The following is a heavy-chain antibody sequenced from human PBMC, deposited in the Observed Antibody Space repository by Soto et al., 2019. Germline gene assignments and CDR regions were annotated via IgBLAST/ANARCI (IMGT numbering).Heavy chain of an antibody. CDR2: ISGSGGST. CDR3: AKAHYDFWSGYYLGSDFDY. Sequence: GSLRLSCAASGFTFSSYAMSWVRQAPGKGLEWVSAISGSGGSTYYADSVKGRFTISRDNSKNTLYLQMNSLRAEDTAVYYCAKAHYDFWSGYYLGSDFDYWGQGTLVTVSS. CDR1: GFTFSSYA. J-gene: IGHJ4*02. D-gene: IGHD3-3*01. V-gene: IGHV3-23*01.